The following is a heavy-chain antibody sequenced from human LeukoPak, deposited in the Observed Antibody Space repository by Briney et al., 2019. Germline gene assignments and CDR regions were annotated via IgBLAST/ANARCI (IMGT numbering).Heavy chain of an antibody. D-gene: IGHD4-17*01. CDR3: AREEITVTDAFDI. J-gene: IGHJ3*02. CDR1: GFTFSDYW. V-gene: IGHV3-74*01. Sequence: TGGSLRLSCAASGFTFSDYWMHWVRQAPGKGLVWVSRVNSDGSTTSYADSVKGRFSTSRDNAKNTLYLQMNSLRAEDTAVYYCAREEITVTDAFDIWGLGTMVTVSS. CDR2: VNSDGSTT.